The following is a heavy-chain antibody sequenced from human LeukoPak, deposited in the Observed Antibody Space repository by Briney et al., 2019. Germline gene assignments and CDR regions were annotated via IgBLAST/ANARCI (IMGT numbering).Heavy chain of an antibody. Sequence: GGSLRLSCAASGFTFSSYGMHWVRQAPGKGLEWVAFIRYDGSNKYYADSVEGRFTISRDNSKNTLYLQMNSLRAEDTAVYYCAKDAYGAFYFDYWGQGTLVTVSS. CDR2: IRYDGSNK. CDR3: AKDAYGAFYFDY. V-gene: IGHV3-30*02. CDR1: GFTFSSYG. D-gene: IGHD3-16*01. J-gene: IGHJ4*02.